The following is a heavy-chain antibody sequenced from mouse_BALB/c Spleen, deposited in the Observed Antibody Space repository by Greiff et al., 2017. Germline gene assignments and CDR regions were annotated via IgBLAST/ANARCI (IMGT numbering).Heavy chain of an antibody. D-gene: IGHD2-1*01. Sequence: QVQLQQPGAELVKPGTSVKLSCKASGYTFTSYWMHWVKQRPGQGLEWIGEINPSNGRTNYNEKFKSKATLTVDKSSSTAYVQLSSLTSEDSAVYYCAIYYGNSFAYWGGGTLVTVSA. J-gene: IGHJ3*01. CDR1: GYTFTSYW. CDR3: AIYYGNSFAY. V-gene: IGHV1S81*02. CDR2: INPSNGRT.